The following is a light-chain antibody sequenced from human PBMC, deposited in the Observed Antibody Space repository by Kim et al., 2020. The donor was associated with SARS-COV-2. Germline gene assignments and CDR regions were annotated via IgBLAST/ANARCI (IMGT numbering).Light chain of an antibody. CDR2: EVS. V-gene: IGLV2-23*02. CDR3: WSYAGSSTYVV. J-gene: IGLJ3*02. CDR1: SSDVGTYNV. Sequence: QSALTQPASMSGSPGQSITISCTGTSSDVGTYNVVSWYQQHPGKVPKLMIYEVSKRPPGISNRFSGSKSGNTASLTISGLQAEDEADYYCWSYAGSSTYVVFGGGTKLTVL.